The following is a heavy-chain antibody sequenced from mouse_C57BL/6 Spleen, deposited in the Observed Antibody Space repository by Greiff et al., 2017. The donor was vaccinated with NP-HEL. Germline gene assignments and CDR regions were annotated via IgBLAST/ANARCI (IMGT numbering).Heavy chain of an antibody. CDR1: GFTFSGFW. Sequence: EVKLMESGGGLVQPGGSRGLSCEGSGFTFSGFWMSWVRQTPGKTLEWIGDINSDGSAINYAPSIKDRFTIFRDNDKSTLYLQMSNVRSEDTATYFCMRSVAYWGQGTLVTVSA. CDR2: INSDGSAI. J-gene: IGHJ3*01. CDR3: MRSVAY. V-gene: IGHV11-2*01.